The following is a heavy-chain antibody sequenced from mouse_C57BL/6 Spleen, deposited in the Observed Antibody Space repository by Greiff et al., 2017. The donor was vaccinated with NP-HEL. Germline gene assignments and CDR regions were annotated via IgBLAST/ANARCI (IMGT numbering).Heavy chain of an antibody. J-gene: IGHJ2*01. Sequence: ESGPGLVKPSQSLSLTCSVTGYSITSGYYWNWIRQFPGNKLEWMGYISYDGSNNYNPSLKNRISITRDTSKNQFFLKLNSVTTEDTATYYCARGIYYGSSYYFDYWGQGTTLTVSS. CDR2: ISYDGSN. CDR3: ARGIYYGSSYYFDY. V-gene: IGHV3-6*01. CDR1: GYSITSGYY. D-gene: IGHD1-1*01.